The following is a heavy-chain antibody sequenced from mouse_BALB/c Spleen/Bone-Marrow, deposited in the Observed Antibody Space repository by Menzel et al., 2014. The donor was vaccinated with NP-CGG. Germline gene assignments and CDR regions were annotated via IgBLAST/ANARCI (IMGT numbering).Heavy chain of an antibody. CDR1: GFTFSSYY. Sequence: EVHLVESGGGLVKLGGSLKLSCAASGFTFSSYYMSWVRQTPEKRLELVAAINSNGGSTYYPDTVKGRFTISRDNAKNTLCLQMSSLKSEDTAFYYCARLGNDDAMDYWGQETSLTVSS. J-gene: IGHJ4*01. CDR3: ARLGNDDAMDY. CDR2: INSNGGST. V-gene: IGHV5-6-2*01. D-gene: IGHD2-12*01.